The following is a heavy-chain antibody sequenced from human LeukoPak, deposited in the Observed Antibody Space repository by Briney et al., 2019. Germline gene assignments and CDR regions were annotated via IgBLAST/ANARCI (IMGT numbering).Heavy chain of an antibody. CDR3: ARDQPYDYGDYVDY. V-gene: IGHV3-66*02. Sequence: GGSLRLSCAASGFTLSSNYMSWVRQAPGKGLEWVSVIYSGGSTYYADSVKGRFTISRNNSKNTLYLQMSSLRAEDTAVYYCARDQPYDYGDYVDYWGQGTLVTVSA. J-gene: IGHJ4*02. CDR1: GFTLSSNY. CDR2: IYSGGST. D-gene: IGHD4-17*01.